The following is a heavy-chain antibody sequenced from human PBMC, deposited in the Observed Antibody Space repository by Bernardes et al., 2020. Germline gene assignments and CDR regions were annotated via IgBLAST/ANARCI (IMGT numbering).Heavy chain of an antibody. Sequence: SETLSLTCAVYGGSFSGYYWSWIRQPPGKGLEWIGEINHSGSTIYNPSLKSRVTISVDTSKNQFSLKLRSVTAADTAVYYCARRGGCSSTSCYTSWFDPWGQGTLVTVSS. J-gene: IGHJ5*02. CDR1: GGSFSGYY. V-gene: IGHV4-34*01. CDR2: INHSGST. D-gene: IGHD2-2*02. CDR3: ARRGGCSSTSCYTSWFDP.